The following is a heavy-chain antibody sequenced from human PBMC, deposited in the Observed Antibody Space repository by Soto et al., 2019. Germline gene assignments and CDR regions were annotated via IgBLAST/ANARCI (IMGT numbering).Heavy chain of an antibody. CDR3: SRDLCSTTYCLRT. J-gene: IGHJ4*02. CDR2: IWHDGLNK. D-gene: IGHD1-1*01. Sequence: QVQLVESGGDVVQPGRSLSLSCAASGFSFVTYGFHWFRQTPGKGLEWGAVIWHDGLNKYYADSVKGRFTISRDNSENTIYLPTNSLTAEDRAVYYCSRDLCSTTYCLRTWGQGTLVTVSS. V-gene: IGHV3-33*01. CDR1: GFSFVTYG.